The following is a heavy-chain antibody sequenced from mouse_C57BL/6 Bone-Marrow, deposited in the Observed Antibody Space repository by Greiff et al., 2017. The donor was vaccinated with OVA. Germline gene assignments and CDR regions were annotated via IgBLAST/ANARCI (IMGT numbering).Heavy chain of an antibody. CDR1: GYTFTDYN. CDR2: INPNNGGT. V-gene: IGHV1-22*01. Sequence: VQLQQPGAELVKPGASVKVSCKASGYTFTDYNMHWVKQSHGKSLEWIGYINPNNGGTSYNQKFKGKATLTVNKSSSTAYMELRSLTSEDSAVYYCARKNFYYFDYWGQGTTLTVSS. J-gene: IGHJ2*01. CDR3: ARKNFYYFDY.